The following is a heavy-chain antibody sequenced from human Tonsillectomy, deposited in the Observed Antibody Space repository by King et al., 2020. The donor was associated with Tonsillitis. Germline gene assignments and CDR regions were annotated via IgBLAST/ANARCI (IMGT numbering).Heavy chain of an antibody. D-gene: IGHD6-13*01. CDR1: GFTFSTYS. CDR2: ITSSGTYI. V-gene: IGHV3-21*01. Sequence: VQLVESGGGLVKPGGSLRLSCAASGFTFSTYSMNWVRQAPGKGLEWVSSITSSGTYIYYADSVKDRFTISRDNAKNSLFLHMNSLRVEDTATYFCAGGAGGNSWHWTLDCWGLGTLVTVSS. CDR3: AGGAGGNSWHWTLDC. J-gene: IGHJ4*02.